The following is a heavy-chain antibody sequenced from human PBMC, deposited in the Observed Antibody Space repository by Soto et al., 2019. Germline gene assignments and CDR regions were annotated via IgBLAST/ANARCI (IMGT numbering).Heavy chain of an antibody. CDR2: MNPNSGNT. V-gene: IGHV1-8*01. CDR3: ARERTGTTSNWFDP. D-gene: IGHD1-7*01. Sequence: QVQLVQSGAEVKKPGASVKVSCKASGYTFTSYDTNWVRQATGHGLEWMGWMNPNSGNTVYAQKFQGRVTMTRDTSISTAYMELSSLRSEDTAVYYCARERTGTTSNWFDPWGQGTLVTVSS. CDR1: GYTFTSYD. J-gene: IGHJ5*02.